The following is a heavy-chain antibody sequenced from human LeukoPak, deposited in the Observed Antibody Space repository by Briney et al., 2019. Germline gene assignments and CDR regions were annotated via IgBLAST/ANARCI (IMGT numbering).Heavy chain of an antibody. Sequence: GGSLRLSCAASGFTFSSYTMNWVRQAPGKGLEWVSSMSSSSSYIYYADSVKGRFTISGDNAKNSLYLQMHSLRAEDTAVYYCARVPGKYAFDIWGQGTMVTVSA. J-gene: IGHJ3*02. D-gene: IGHD3-10*01. CDR3: ARVPGKYAFDI. V-gene: IGHV3-21*04. CDR2: MSSSSSYI. CDR1: GFTFSSYT.